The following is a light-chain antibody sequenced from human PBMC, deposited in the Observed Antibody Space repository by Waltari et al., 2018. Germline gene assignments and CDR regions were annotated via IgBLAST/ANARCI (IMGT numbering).Light chain of an antibody. V-gene: IGKV3-20*01. CDR2: PAS. CDR3: QQYGNSPPTWA. Sequence: EMVLTQSPGTLSLSPGERGTLSCRASQSVTNNYLAWYQHKPGRAPRLLIYPASIRATGIPDRFSGSGSGTDFSLTISRLEPEDFAVYYCQQYGNSPPTWAFGQGTKVEIK. CDR1: QSVTNNY. J-gene: IGKJ1*01.